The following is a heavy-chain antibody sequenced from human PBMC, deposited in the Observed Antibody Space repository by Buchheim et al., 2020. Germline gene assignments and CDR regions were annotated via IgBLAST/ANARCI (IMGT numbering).Heavy chain of an antibody. CDR2: IWYDGSNK. V-gene: IGHV3-33*01. Sequence: QVQLVESGGGVVQPGRSLRLSCAASGFTFSSYGMHWVRQAPGKGLEWVAVIWYDGSNKYYADSVKGRFTISRDNSKNTLYLQINSLRAEDTAVYYCARDKGEYYGSGFDLWGRGTL. D-gene: IGHD3-10*01. CDR1: GFTFSSYG. CDR3: ARDKGEYYGSGFDL. J-gene: IGHJ2*01.